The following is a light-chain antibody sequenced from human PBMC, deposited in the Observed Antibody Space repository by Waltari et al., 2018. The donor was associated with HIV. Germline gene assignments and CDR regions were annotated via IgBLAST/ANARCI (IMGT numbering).Light chain of an antibody. Sequence: QSVLTQPPSVSGAPGQRVTISCTGRSSNLGAGYTVSWYRQLPGTAPKLLIYSNTNRPSGVPDRFSCSKSGTSASLAITGLQADDEADYYCQSYDSSLSGYVFGTGTKVTVL. CDR2: SNT. CDR1: SSNLGAGYT. V-gene: IGLV1-40*01. J-gene: IGLJ1*01. CDR3: QSYDSSLSGYV.